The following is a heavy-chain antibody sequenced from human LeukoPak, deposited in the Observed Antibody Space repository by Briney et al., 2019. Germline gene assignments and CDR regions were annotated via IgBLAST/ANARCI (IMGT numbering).Heavy chain of an antibody. D-gene: IGHD6-19*01. J-gene: IGHJ3*02. V-gene: IGHV1-24*01. CDR1: GYTLTELS. CDR3: ATEYSSGWYGRAFDI. Sequence: ASVKVSCKVSGYTLTELSMHWVRQAPGKGLEWMGGFDPEDGETIYAQKFQGRVTMTEDTSTDTAYMELSSLRSGDTAVYYCATEYSSGWYGRAFDIWGQGTMVTVSS. CDR2: FDPEDGET.